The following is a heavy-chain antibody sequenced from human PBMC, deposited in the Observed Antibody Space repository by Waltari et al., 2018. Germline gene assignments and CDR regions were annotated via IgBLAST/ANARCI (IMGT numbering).Heavy chain of an antibody. D-gene: IGHD3-10*01. CDR3: ARVGDYHGSGRFGLDV. CDR2: INRDGTA. Sequence: QAQLHQWGAGLLKPSETLSLTCAVCGGSFSGYFWSWCRQSPGKGLEWIVEINRDGTAKYNPYLKSRVGMSVDTIKSQISLSLSSVTAADAAVYYCARVGDYHGSGRFGLDVWGRGTRVTVSS. CDR1: GGSFSGYF. V-gene: IGHV4-34*01. J-gene: IGHJ6*02.